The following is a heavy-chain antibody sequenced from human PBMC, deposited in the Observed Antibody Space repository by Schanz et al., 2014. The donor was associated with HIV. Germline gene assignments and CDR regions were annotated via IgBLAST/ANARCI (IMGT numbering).Heavy chain of an antibody. D-gene: IGHD3-22*01. CDR1: GYSFTSNF. CDR2: INPTGGTT. Sequence: QVQLVQSGAEVKKPGASVKVSCKASGYSFTSNFIHWVRQAPGQGLQWMGVINPTGGTTAYAEKFQGRVTMTRDTSTSTVYMELSNLGSGDAAVYFCARDYYDSSAYYPPAWYTFDIWGPGTQVTVSS. V-gene: IGHV1-46*01. CDR3: ARDYYDSSAYYPPAWYTFDI. J-gene: IGHJ3*02.